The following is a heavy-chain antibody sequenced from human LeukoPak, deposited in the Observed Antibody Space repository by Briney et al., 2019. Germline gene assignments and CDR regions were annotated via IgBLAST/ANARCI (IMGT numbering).Heavy chain of an antibody. CDR1: GYTFTGYY. CDR3: ARGGIQLWYCIEY. V-gene: IGHV1-2*02. D-gene: IGHD5-18*01. CDR2: INPNSGGT. Sequence: ASVKVSCKGSGYTFTGYYMHWVRQAPGQGLEWMGWINPNSGGTNYAQKFQGRVIMTRDTSISTAYMELSRLRSDDTAVYYCARGGIQLWYCIEYWGQGTLVTVSS. J-gene: IGHJ4*02.